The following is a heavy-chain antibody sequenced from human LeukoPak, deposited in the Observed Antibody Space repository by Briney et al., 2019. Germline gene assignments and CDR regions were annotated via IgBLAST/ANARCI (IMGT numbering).Heavy chain of an antibody. V-gene: IGHV4-34*01. D-gene: IGHD3-10*01. J-gene: IGHJ1*01. CDR1: GGSFSGYY. CDR2: INHSGST. CDR3: ARTSSFGSGSYYPQYFQH. Sequence: SETLSLTCAVYGGSFSGYYWSWIRQPPGKGLEWIGEINHSGSTNYNPSLKSRVTISVDTSKNQFFLKLSSVTAADTAVYYCARTSSFGSGSYYPQYFQHWGQGTLVTVSS.